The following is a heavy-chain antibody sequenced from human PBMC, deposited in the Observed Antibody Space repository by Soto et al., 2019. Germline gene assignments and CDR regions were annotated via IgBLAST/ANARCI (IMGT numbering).Heavy chain of an antibody. CDR3: AGHLRYFDY. CDR2: INHSGST. Sequence: SETLSLTCAVYGGSFSGYYWSWIRQPPGKGLEWIGEINHSGSTNYNPPLKSRVTISVDTSKNQFSLKLSSVTAADTAVYYCAGHLRYFDYWGQGTLVTVSS. CDR1: GGSFSGYY. V-gene: IGHV4-34*01. J-gene: IGHJ4*02. D-gene: IGHD3-9*01.